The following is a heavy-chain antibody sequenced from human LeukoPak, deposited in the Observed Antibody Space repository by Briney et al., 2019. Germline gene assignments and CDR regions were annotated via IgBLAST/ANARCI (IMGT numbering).Heavy chain of an antibody. J-gene: IGHJ4*02. CDR2: SGST. V-gene: IGHV4-61*01. Sequence: SETLSLTCTVSGDSISSGSYYWSWIRQPPGKGLEWIGNSGSTNYNPSLESRVTISVDTSKNQFSLHLTSVTAADTAVYYCARDRPTYSSGYFDYWGQGTLVTVSS. CDR1: GDSISSGSYY. D-gene: IGHD3-22*01. CDR3: ARDRPTYSSGYFDY.